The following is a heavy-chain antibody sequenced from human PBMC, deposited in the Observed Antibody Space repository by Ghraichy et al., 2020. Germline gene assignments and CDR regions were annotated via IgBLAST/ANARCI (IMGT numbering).Heavy chain of an antibody. D-gene: IGHD2-8*01. CDR1: GFTFSNFG. Sequence: GGSLRLSCEASGFTFSNFGMAWVRQAPGKGPEWVAAITATSGSTYYIDSVKGRFTISRDNSRNSLYLQMNSLRAEDTAVYYCVKTKSRMVLYYFDLWGQGTLVTVSS. J-gene: IGHJ4*02. CDR3: VKTKSRMVLYYFDL. CDR2: ITATSGST. V-gene: IGHV3-23*01.